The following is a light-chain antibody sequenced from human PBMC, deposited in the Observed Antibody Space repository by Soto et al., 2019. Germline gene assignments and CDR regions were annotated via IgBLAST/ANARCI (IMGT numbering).Light chain of an antibody. J-gene: IGLJ3*02. CDR2: EAT. Sequence: QSALTQPASVSGSPEQSITISCTGTSNDVGRYNLVSWYQQHPGKAPQVMIYEATKRPSGVSNRFAGSKSGNTASLTISGPQAEYEADYYCCADAGSVTVVFGGGTKLTVL. CDR1: SNDVGRYNL. V-gene: IGLV2-23*01. CDR3: CADAGSVTVV.